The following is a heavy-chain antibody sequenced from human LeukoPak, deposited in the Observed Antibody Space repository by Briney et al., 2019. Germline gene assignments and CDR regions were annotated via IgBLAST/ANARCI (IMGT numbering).Heavy chain of an antibody. CDR3: ARGWRAVPYDYYYYMDV. V-gene: IGHV4-34*01. CDR1: GGSFSGYY. Sequence: SETLSLTCAVYGGSFSGYYWSWIRQPPGKGLEWIGEINHSGSTNYNPSLKNRVTISVDTSKNQSSLKLSSVTAADTAVYYCARGWRAVPYDYYYYMDVWGKGITVTVSS. J-gene: IGHJ6*03. CDR2: INHSGST. D-gene: IGHD1-1*01.